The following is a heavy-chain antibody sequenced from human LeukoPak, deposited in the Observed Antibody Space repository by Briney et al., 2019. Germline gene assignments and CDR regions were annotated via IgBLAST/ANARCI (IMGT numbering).Heavy chain of an antibody. D-gene: IGHD2-15*01. V-gene: IGHV1-69*06. CDR3: AALVAAMRQTYYYYYMDV. Sequence: SVKVSCKASGYTFTDYYMHWVRQAPGQGLEWMGGIIPIFGTANYAQKFQGRVTITADKSTSTAYMELSSLRSEDTAVYYCAALVAAMRQTYYYYYMDVWGKGTTVTVSS. J-gene: IGHJ6*03. CDR1: GYTFTDYY. CDR2: IIPIFGTA.